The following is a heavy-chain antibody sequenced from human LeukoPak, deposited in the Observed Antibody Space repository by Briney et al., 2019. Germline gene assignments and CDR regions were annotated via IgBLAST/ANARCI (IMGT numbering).Heavy chain of an antibody. V-gene: IGHV3-9*01. J-gene: IGHJ4*02. CDR1: GFTFSSYW. CDR2: ISWNRDSI. CDR3: AKVLSRYYDNSGYDY. Sequence: GGSLRLSCAVSGFTFSSYWMSWVRQAPGKGLEWVSGISWNRDSIGYADSAKGRFAISRDNAKNSLYLLMNSLRAEDTALYYCAKVLSRYYDNSGYDYWGQGTLVTVSS. D-gene: IGHD3-22*01.